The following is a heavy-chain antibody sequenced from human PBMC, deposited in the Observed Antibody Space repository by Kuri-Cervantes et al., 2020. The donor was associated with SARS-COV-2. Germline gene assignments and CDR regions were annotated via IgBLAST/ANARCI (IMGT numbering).Heavy chain of an antibody. CDR3: ASSEVLLGDDAFDI. CDR2: IWYDGSNK. Sequence: LSLTCAVYGGSFSGYYWSWIRQPPGKGLEWVVVIWYDGSNKYYADSVKGRFTISRDNSKNTLYLQMNSLRAEDTAVYYCASSEVLLGDDAFDIWGQGTMVTVSS. V-gene: IGHV3-33*08. D-gene: IGHD3-10*01. CDR1: GGSFSGYY. J-gene: IGHJ3*02.